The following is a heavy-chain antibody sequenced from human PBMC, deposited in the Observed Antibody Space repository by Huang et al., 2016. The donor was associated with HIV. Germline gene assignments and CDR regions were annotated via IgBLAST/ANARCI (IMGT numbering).Heavy chain of an antibody. CDR2: ISGSGGST. Sequence: VQLLESGGGLVQPGGSRRLSCAAAGFTFSSYAMSWVRQAPGKGLEWGSTISGSGGSTYHADSVKGRFTTSRDNSEKMLYLQMHTLRAEDTAVYYCAKGEFVGESYFDQWGQGTLVTVSS. J-gene: IGHJ4*02. D-gene: IGHD3-10*01. CDR3: AKGEFVGESYFDQ. CDR1: GFTFSSYA. V-gene: IGHV3-23*01.